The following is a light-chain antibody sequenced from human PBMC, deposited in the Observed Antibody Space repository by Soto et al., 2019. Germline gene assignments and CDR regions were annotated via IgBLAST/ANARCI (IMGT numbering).Light chain of an antibody. CDR1: SSDVGGYNY. CDR3: SSYTSSSTLLV. J-gene: IGLJ2*01. CDR2: EVR. V-gene: IGLV2-14*01. Sequence: QSALTQPASVSGSPGQSITISCTGTSSDVGGYNYVSWYQQHPGKAPKLMIYEVRNRPSGVSNRFSGSKSGNTASLTISGLQAEEEADYYCSSYTSSSTLLVFGGGTKLTVL.